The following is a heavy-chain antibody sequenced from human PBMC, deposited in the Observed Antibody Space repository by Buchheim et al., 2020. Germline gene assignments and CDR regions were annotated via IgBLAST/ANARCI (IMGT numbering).Heavy chain of an antibody. V-gene: IGHV3-23*01. CDR2: ISGSGSST. Sequence: EVQLLESGGDLVQPGGSLRLSCAASGFTFSSYAMNWVRQAPGKGLEWVSGISGSGSSTYYADSVKGRFTISRDNSKNTLHLQLNSLRAEDTAVYFCVRPLLGSSFDFWGQGTL. D-gene: IGHD1-26*01. CDR1: GFTFSSYA. CDR3: VRPLLGSSFDF. J-gene: IGHJ4*02.